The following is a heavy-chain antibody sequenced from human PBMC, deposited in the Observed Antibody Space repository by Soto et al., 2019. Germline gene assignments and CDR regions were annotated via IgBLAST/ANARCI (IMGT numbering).Heavy chain of an antibody. J-gene: IGHJ6*02. CDR2: INHSGST. CDR3: ARGALLGNCSGGSCQTRYYYYYGMDV. D-gene: IGHD2-15*01. V-gene: IGHV4-34*01. Sequence: ASETLSLTCAVYGGSFSGYYWSWIRQPPGKGLEWIGEINHSGSTNYNPSLRSRVTISVDTSKNQFSLKLSSVTAADTAVYYCARGALLGNCSGGSCQTRYYYYYGMDVWGQGTTVTVSS. CDR1: GGSFSGYY.